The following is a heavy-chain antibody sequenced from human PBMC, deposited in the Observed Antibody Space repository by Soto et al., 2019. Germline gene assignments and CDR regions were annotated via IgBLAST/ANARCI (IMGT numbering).Heavy chain of an antibody. J-gene: IGHJ6*02. CDR3: ARAWGAVAVYGMDV. D-gene: IGHD6-19*01. CDR2: TYYRSKWYN. Sequence: HTLSLTCAISGDSVSSNSAAWNWIRQTPSRGLEWLGRTYYRSKWYNDYAVSVKSRITINPDTSKNQFSLQLNSVTPEDTAVYYCARAWGAVAVYGMDVWGHGTTVTVSS. V-gene: IGHV6-1*01. CDR1: GDSVSSNSAA.